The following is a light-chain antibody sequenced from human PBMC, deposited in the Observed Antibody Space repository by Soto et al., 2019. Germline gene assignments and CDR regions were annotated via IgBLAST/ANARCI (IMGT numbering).Light chain of an antibody. CDR3: QSYDINTVV. CDR1: SGSITSNY. CDR2: EDN. V-gene: IGLV6-57*02. Sequence: NFMLTQPHSMSESPGKTVTISCTGSSGSITSNYVQWYQQRPGRAPTVVIYEDNQRPSVVPDRFSGSIDSSSTSASLTSSVLKAEDEADYFGQSYDINTVVFGGGTKVTVL. J-gene: IGLJ2*01.